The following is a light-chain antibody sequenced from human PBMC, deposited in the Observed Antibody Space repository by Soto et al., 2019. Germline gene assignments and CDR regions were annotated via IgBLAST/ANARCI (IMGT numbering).Light chain of an antibody. CDR3: CSYAGSKTLYV. V-gene: IGLV2-23*01. Sequence: QSVLTQPASVSGSPGQSITISCTGTSSDVGSYNLVSWYQQHPGKAPKVIICEGSKRPSGVSNRFSGSKSGNTASLTISGLQAEDEADYYCCSYAGSKTLYVFGTGTKLTVL. CDR2: EGS. J-gene: IGLJ1*01. CDR1: SSDVGSYNL.